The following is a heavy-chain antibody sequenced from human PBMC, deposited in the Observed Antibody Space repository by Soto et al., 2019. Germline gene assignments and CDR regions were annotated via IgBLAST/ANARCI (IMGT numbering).Heavy chain of an antibody. J-gene: IGHJ3*02. V-gene: IGHV2-5*02. CDR1: GFSLSTSGVG. D-gene: IGHD3-9*01. CDR3: ARHIPSGYNDAFDI. Sequence: QITLKESGPTLVKPTQTLTLTCTFSGFSLSTSGVGLGWIRQPPGKALEWVTLIYWDDDKRYSPSLKSRITITKDPSKSQVVLTMSNMDPVDTCTYYCARHIPSGYNDAFDIWGQGTMVTVSS. CDR2: IYWDDDK.